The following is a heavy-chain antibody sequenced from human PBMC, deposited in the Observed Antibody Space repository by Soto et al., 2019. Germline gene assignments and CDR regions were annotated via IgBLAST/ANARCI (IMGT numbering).Heavy chain of an antibody. J-gene: IGHJ6*02. CDR1: GFSISSSNW. Sequence: SETLSLTCAVSGFSISSSNWWSWVRQPPGKGLEWIGEIYHSGSTNYNPSLKSRVTISVDKSKNQFSLKLSSVTAADTAVYYCAVTVTTSSRNYYYYYGMDVWGQGTTVTVS. D-gene: IGHD4-17*01. V-gene: IGHV4-4*02. CDR2: IYHSGST. CDR3: AVTVTTSSRNYYYYYGMDV.